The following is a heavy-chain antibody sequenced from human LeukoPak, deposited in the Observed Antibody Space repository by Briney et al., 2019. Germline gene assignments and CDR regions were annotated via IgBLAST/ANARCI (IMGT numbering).Heavy chain of an antibody. V-gene: IGHV3-23*01. CDR2: ISGSGGST. CDR3: AKDPLPCDFLSGYWKDY. CDR1: GFTFSSYA. Sequence: VGSLRLSCAASGFTFSSYAMSWVRQAPGKGLEWVSAISGSGGSTYYADSVKGRFTISRDNSKNTLYLQMNSLRAEDTAVYYCAKDPLPCDFLSGYWKDYWGQGTMVTVSS. D-gene: IGHD3-3*01. J-gene: IGHJ4*02.